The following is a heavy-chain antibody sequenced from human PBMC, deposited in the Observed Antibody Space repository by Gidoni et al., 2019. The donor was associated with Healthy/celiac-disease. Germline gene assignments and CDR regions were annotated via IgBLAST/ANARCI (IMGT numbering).Heavy chain of an antibody. CDR3: AQALDGDGPLDY. D-gene: IGHD4-17*01. Sequence: QITLKESGPTLVKHTQTLTLTCTFSGFPFSTSGVGVGWIRQPPGKALEWLALIYWDDDKRYSPSLKSRLTITKDTSKSQVVLTRTNMDPVDTATYYCAQALDGDGPLDYWGQGTLVTVSS. CDR2: IYWDDDK. J-gene: IGHJ4*02. V-gene: IGHV2-5*02. CDR1: GFPFSTSGVG.